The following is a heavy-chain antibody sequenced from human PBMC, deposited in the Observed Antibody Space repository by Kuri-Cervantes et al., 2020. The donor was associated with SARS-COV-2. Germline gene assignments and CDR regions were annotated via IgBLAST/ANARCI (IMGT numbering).Heavy chain of an antibody. D-gene: IGHD2-15*01. CDR1: GYSFTTYT. J-gene: IGHJ4*02. CDR3: ARYCGGKRPYFDY. CDR2: ISGFNGNT. Sequence: ASVKVSCKAYGYSFTTYTVSWVRQAPGQGLEWMGWISGFNGNTNYAQKLQGRVTMTTDTSTSTAYMELRSLRSDDTAVYYCARYCGGKRPYFDYWGQGTPVTVSS. V-gene: IGHV1-18*01.